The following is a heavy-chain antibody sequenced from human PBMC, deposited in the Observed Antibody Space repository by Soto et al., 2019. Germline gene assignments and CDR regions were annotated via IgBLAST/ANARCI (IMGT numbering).Heavy chain of an antibody. CDR3: TREVLLWYYFDY. CDR2: IRSKAYGGIT. CDR1: GFTFGDYA. Sequence: PGGSLRLSCTASGFTFGDYAMSWFRQAPGKGLEWVGFIRSKAYGGITEYAASVKGIFTISRDDSKSIAYLQMNSLKTEDTAVYCCTREVLLWYYFDYWGQGTLVTVSS. J-gene: IGHJ4*02. V-gene: IGHV3-49*03. D-gene: IGHD3-10*01.